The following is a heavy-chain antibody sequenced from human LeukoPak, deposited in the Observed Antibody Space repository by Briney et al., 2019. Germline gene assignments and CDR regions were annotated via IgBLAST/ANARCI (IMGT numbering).Heavy chain of an antibody. Sequence: SQTLSLTCAVSGCSISSGGYSWSWIRQPPGKGLEWIGYIYHSGSTYYNPSLKSRVTISVDRSKNQFSLKLSSVTAADTAVYYCARAGYCSSTSCYNYYYYGMDVWGQGTTVTVSS. J-gene: IGHJ6*02. CDR2: IYHSGST. D-gene: IGHD2-2*02. CDR1: GCSISSGGYS. CDR3: ARAGYCSSTSCYNYYYYGMDV. V-gene: IGHV4-30-2*01.